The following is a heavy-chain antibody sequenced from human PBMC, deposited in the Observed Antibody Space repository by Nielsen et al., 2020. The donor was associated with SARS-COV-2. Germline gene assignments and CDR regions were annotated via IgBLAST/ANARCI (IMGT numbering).Heavy chain of an antibody. CDR1: GYTFTGYY. D-gene: IGHD3-22*01. Sequence: ASVKVSCKASGYTFTGYYMHWVRQAPGQGLEWMGWISAYNGNTNYAQKLQGRVTMTTDTSTSTAYTELRSLRSDDTAVYYCARDEYYYDSSGYYSRAPDAFDIWGQGTTVTVSS. CDR2: ISAYNGNT. J-gene: IGHJ3*02. CDR3: ARDEYYYDSSGYYSRAPDAFDI. V-gene: IGHV1-18*04.